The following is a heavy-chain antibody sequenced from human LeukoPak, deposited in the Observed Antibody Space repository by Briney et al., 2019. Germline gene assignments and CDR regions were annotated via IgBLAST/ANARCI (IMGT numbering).Heavy chain of an antibody. CDR3: ARGGPLAY. J-gene: IGHJ4*02. CDR2: ISGSGSSA. CDR1: GFTFSSYS. V-gene: IGHV3-21*01. Sequence: PGGSLRLSCAASGFTFSSYSMNWVRQAPGKGLEWVSGISGSGSSAYYPDSVKGRFTISRDNAKNSLYLQMNSLRAEDTAVYYCARGGPLAYWGQGTLVTVSS. D-gene: IGHD1-26*01.